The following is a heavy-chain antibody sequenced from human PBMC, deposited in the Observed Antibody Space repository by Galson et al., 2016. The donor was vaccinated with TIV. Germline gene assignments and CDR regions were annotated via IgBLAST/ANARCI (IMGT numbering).Heavy chain of an antibody. J-gene: IGHJ1*01. V-gene: IGHV1-2*02. CDR3: ARVGTYYYDTSSYYPLGY. CDR2: VNPNSGGT. Sequence: SVKVSCKASGYTSTDYYIHWLRQAPGQGLEWMGWVNPNSGGTYYAKKFQDRVTMTSATSTSTAYMEVRGLRSDGTALFYCARVGTYYYDTSSYYPLGYWGQGTLITVSS. D-gene: IGHD3-22*01. CDR1: GYTSTDYY.